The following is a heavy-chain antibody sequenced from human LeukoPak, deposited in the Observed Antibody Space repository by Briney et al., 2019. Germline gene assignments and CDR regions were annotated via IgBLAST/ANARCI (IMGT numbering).Heavy chain of an antibody. J-gene: IGHJ4*02. D-gene: IGHD4-23*01. Sequence: GGSLRLSCAASGFSFNDYAMHWVRQVPGKGLEWVSGISWNSGSMGYADSVKGRFTISRDNAKNSLYLQMNSLRAEDTAFYYCAKAEGFFGGYYDHWGQGTLVTVSS. CDR3: AKAEGFFGGYYDH. V-gene: IGHV3-9*01. CDR1: GFSFNDYA. CDR2: ISWNSGSM.